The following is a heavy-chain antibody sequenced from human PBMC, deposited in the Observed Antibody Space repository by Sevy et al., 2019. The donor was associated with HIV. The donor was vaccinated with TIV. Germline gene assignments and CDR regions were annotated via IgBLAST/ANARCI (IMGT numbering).Heavy chain of an antibody. J-gene: IGHJ4*02. D-gene: IGHD4-17*01. CDR3: AKDPRLYGDNVEGFVY. CDR1: GFTLDTYV. CDR2: LSYDETVK. Sequence: GGSLRLSCEVSGFTLDTYVMHWVRQAPGKGLEWVAGLSYDETVKYYGESVKGRFTISRDNSKNILFLQMNFLRVDDTAVYFCAKDPRLYGDNVEGFVYWGQGTLVTVSS. V-gene: IGHV3-30*18.